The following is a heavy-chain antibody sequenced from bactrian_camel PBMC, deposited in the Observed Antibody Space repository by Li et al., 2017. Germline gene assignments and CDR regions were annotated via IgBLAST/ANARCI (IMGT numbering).Heavy chain of an antibody. CDR3: AADRLRRSITLIRALRGRAFNY. CDR1: GFTFDDSA. CDR2: TISSDGST. J-gene: IGHJ4*01. V-gene: IGHV3S63*01. D-gene: IGHD1*01. Sequence: HVQLVESGGGSVQAGGSLRLSCTASGFTFDDSAMGWYRQAPGHECELVSTISSDGSTYYTDSAKGRFTISQEKSNNTVYPTMNNAKPEDTAMYYCAADRLRRSITLIRALRGRAFNYWGQGTQVTVS.